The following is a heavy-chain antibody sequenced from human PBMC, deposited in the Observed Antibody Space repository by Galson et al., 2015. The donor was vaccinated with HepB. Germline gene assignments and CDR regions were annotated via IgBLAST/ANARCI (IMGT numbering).Heavy chain of an antibody. CDR1: GGSISSYY. CDR2: INHSGST. CDR3: ARGGVRTTVVTPVTRTFDY. J-gene: IGHJ4*02. Sequence: QVQLQESGPGLVKPSETLSLTCTVSGGSISSYYRSWIRQPPGKGLEWIGEINHSGSTNYNPSLKSRVTISVDTSKNQFSLKLSSVTAADTAVYYCARGGVRTTVVTPVTRTFDYWGQGTLVTVSS. D-gene: IGHD4-23*01. V-gene: IGHV4-34*01.